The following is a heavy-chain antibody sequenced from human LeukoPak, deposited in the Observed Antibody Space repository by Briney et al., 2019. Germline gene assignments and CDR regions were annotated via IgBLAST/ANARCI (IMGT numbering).Heavy chain of an antibody. V-gene: IGHV3-64*01. CDR3: ARVIGFGDLADY. CDR2: ISSNGGSA. CDR1: GFTFSTYA. J-gene: IGHJ4*02. Sequence: GGSLRLSCAASGFTFSTYAMHWVRQAPGKGLEYVSAISSNGGSAYYANSVKGRFTISRDNSKNTLYLQMGSLRAEDMAVYYCARVIGFGDLADYWGQGTLVTVSS. D-gene: IGHD3-10*01.